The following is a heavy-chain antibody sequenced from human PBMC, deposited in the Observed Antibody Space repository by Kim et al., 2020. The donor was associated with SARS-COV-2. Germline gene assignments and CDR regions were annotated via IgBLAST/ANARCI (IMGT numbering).Heavy chain of an antibody. CDR1: GYRFTSYW. J-gene: IGHJ4*02. CDR2: IDPAYSET. D-gene: IGHD6-13*01. CDR3: AREGTSWYDFDY. Sequence: GESLKISCEGSGYRFTSYWIGWVRQMPGKGLEWMGAIDPAYSETKYSPSFQGQVSISVDKSINTAYLHWSSLKSSDTAMYYCAREGTSWYDFDYWGQGTLVTSPQ. V-gene: IGHV5-51*01.